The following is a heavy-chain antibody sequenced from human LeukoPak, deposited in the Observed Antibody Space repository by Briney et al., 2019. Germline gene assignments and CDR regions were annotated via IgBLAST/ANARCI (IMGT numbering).Heavy chain of an antibody. CDR2: IVVGSGDT. J-gene: IGHJ5*02. CDR1: GFTFSTSA. Sequence: ASVKVSCKASGFTFSTSAVQWVRHARGQGLEWVGWIVVGSGDTRYAQNLQERVTITRDLSTGTTYLELSSLRSDDTAVYYCAAERYSGICCWFDPWRQGTLVTVSS. V-gene: IGHV1-58*01. CDR3: AAERYSGICCWFDP. D-gene: IGHD6-13*01.